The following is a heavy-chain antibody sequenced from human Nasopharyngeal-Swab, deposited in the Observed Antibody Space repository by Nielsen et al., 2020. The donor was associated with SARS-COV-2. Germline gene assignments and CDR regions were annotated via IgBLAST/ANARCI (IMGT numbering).Heavy chain of an antibody. CDR2: IYWNDHK. V-gene: IGHV2-5*01. J-gene: IGHJ6*02. D-gene: IGHD2/OR15-2a*01. CDR3: AHMAILSGRPYFYYFYAMDV. Sequence: SGPTLVKPTQTLTLTCTFSGFSLTTDLVGVGWFRQPPGEALEWLAVIYWNDHKRYSPSLKSRLAVSKDTSKNQVVLTMTNMDPVDTATYYCAHMAILSGRPYFYYFYAMDVWGQGTTVTVSS. CDR1: GFSLTTDLVG.